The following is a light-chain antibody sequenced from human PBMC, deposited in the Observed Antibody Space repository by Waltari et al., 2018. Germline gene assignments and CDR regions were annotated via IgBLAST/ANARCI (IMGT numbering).Light chain of an antibody. CDR3: CSFAGGSSWV. J-gene: IGLJ3*02. Sequence: QSALTQSASVSGSPGQSITISCTGTSSDIGSVSWYQQHPGMAPKLMIYEGTKRPSGLSNRFSGSKSGNTASLTISGLQAEDDADYYCCSFAGGSSWVFGGGTKVTVL. CDR1: SSDIGS. V-gene: IGLV2-23*01. CDR2: EGT.